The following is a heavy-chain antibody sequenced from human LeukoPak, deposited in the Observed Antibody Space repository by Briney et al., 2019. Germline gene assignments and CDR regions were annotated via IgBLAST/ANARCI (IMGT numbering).Heavy chain of an antibody. J-gene: IGHJ4*02. D-gene: IGHD1-20*01. CDR2: ISSSSSYI. Sequence: GGSLRLSCAASGFTFSSYSMNWVRQAPGKGLEWVSSISSSSSYIYYADSVKGRFTISRDNAKNSLYLQMNSLRAEDTAVYYCAREVVGSIKGYWGQGTLVTVSS. CDR1: GFTFSSYS. V-gene: IGHV3-21*01. CDR3: AREVVGSIKGY.